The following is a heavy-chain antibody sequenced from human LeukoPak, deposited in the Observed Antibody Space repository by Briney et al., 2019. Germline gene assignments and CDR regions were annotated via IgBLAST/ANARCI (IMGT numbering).Heavy chain of an antibody. CDR1: GVTFSNSF. CDR3: ARSRVIVDAFDI. V-gene: IGHV3-30-3*01. D-gene: IGHD2-21*01. Sequence: GGSLRLSCTASGVTFSNSFMHWVRQAPGKGLEWVAIISYDGSTKNYADSVKGRFTISRDNSKNTLYLQMNSLRAEDTAVYYCARSRVIVDAFDIWGQGTMVTVSS. CDR2: ISYDGSTK. J-gene: IGHJ3*02.